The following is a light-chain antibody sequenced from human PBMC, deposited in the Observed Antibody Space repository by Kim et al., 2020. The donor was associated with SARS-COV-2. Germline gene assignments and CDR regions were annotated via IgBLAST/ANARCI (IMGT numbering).Light chain of an antibody. Sequence: PGQKARFTCPGYKLGDKYVSWYQPKPGHAPVVVIYQDNQRPSGIPERFSGSNSGNTATLTISGTQAMDEADYYCQAWDSSTHNYVFGAGTKVTVL. J-gene: IGLJ1*01. V-gene: IGLV3-1*01. CDR3: QAWDSSTHNYV. CDR2: QDN. CDR1: KLGDKY.